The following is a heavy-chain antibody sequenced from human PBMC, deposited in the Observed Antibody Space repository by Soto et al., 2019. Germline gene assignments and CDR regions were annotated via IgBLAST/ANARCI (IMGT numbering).Heavy chain of an antibody. D-gene: IGHD3-9*01. J-gene: IGHJ6*02. Sequence: QAGGSLRLSCAASGFTFSSYAMSWVRQAPGKGLEWVSAISGSGGSTYYADSVKGRFTISRDNSKNTLYLQMNSLRAEDTAVYYCAKAHVEAPSPPSPEGIRYFDWLPNYYYYGMDVWGQGTTVTVSS. CDR3: AKAHVEAPSPPSPEGIRYFDWLPNYYYYGMDV. CDR1: GFTFSSYA. CDR2: ISGSGGST. V-gene: IGHV3-23*01.